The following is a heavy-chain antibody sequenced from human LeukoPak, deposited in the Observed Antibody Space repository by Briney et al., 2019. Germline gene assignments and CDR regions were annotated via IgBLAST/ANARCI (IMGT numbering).Heavy chain of an antibody. D-gene: IGHD2-21*02. J-gene: IGHJ4*02. Sequence: GASVKVSCKASGGTFSSYAISWVRQAPGQGLEWMGRIIPIFGTANYAQKFQGRVTITTDESTSTAYMELSSLRSEGTAVYYCARAYCGGDCRHPPPSLNDYWGQGTLVTVSS. CDR1: GGTFSSYA. CDR3: ARAYCGGDCRHPPPSLNDY. V-gene: IGHV1-69*05. CDR2: IIPIFGTA.